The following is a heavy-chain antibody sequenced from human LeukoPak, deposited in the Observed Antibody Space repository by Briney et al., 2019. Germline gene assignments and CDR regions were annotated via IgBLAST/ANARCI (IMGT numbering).Heavy chain of an antibody. J-gene: IGHJ4*02. D-gene: IGHD1-26*01. CDR3: ARVVGAMSTLNFDY. V-gene: IGHV1-2*02. CDR2: INPNSGGT. CDR1: GYTFTCYY. Sequence: GASVKVSCKASGYTFTCYYMHWVRQAPGQGLEWMGWINPNSGGTNYAQKFQGRVTMTRDTSISTAYMELSRLRSDDTAVYYCARVVGAMSTLNFDYWGQGTLVTVSS.